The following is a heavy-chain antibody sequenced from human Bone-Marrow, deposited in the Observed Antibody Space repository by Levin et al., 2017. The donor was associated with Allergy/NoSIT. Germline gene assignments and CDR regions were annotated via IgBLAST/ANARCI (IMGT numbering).Heavy chain of an antibody. Sequence: QPGGSLRLSCAASGFTFDDYAMYWVRQAPGKGLEWVSGISWNSGSIAYADSVKGRFTISRDNAKNSLYLQMNSLKTEDTALYYCAKDINDPKYSGSTLDCWGQGTLVTVSS. CDR2: ISWNSGSI. D-gene: IGHD6-6*01. V-gene: IGHV3-9*01. CDR1: GFTFDDYA. CDR3: AKDINDPKYSGSTLDC. J-gene: IGHJ4*02.